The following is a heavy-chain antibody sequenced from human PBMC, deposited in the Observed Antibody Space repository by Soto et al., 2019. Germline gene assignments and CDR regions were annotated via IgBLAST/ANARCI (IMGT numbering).Heavy chain of an antibody. Sequence: QVQLQESGPGLVKPSGTLSLTCAVSGGSISSSNWWSWVRQPPGKGLEWIGEIYHSGNTNYNPPLKRRVTMAVDKSRNQFSLKLGSVTAADTAVYYCARRWGEGRVDYWGQGTLVTVSS. J-gene: IGHJ4*02. V-gene: IGHV4-4*02. D-gene: IGHD3-10*01. CDR1: GGSISSSNW. CDR2: IYHSGNT. CDR3: ARRWGEGRVDY.